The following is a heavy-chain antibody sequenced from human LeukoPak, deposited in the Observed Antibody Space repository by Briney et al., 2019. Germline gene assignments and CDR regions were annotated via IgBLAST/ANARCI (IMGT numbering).Heavy chain of an antibody. V-gene: IGHV1-18*01. D-gene: IGHD3-3*01. CDR2: ISAYNGNT. CDR3: ARDLSSLGSGYYGY. Sequence: ASVKVSCKASGYTFTSYGISWVRQAPGQGLEWMGWISAYNGNTNYAQKFQGRVTITTDESTSIAYMELSSLRSEDTAVYYCARDLSSLGSGYYGYWGQGTLVTVSS. J-gene: IGHJ4*02. CDR1: GYTFTSYG.